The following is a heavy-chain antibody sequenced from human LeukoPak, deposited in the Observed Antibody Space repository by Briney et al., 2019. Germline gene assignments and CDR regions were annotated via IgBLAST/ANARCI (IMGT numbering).Heavy chain of an antibody. D-gene: IGHD2-2*02. CDR3: TRVGTKYCSSTSCYIPYGMDV. V-gene: IGHV3-49*04. J-gene: IGHJ6*02. Sequence: GGSLRLSCTASGFTFGDYAMSWVRQAPGKGLEWVGFIRSKAYGGTTEYAASVKGRFTISRDDSKSIAYLQMNSLKTEDTAVYYCTRVGTKYCSSTSCYIPYGMDVWGQGTTVTVSS. CDR1: GFTFGDYA. CDR2: IRSKAYGGTT.